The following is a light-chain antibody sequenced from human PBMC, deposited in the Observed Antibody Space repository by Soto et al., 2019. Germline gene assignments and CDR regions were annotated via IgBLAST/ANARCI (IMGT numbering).Light chain of an antibody. CDR2: DAT. CDR3: QQTYTTPRT. V-gene: IGKV1-39*01. J-gene: IGKJ5*01. CDR1: QSINNW. Sequence: DIQMTQSPSTLSASVGDRVTITCRASQSINNWLAWYQQKPGKAPKLLIYDATTLQSGVPSKFSGSGSGTVFTLTISSLQPEDSATYYCQQTYTTPRTFGQGTRLEIK.